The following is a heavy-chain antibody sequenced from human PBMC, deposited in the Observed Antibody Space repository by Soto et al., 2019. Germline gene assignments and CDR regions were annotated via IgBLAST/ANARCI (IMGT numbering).Heavy chain of an antibody. J-gene: IGHJ4*01. CDR1: GYTFTGYN. CDR2: INPNSGDT. Sequence: QVQLVQSGAEVKKPGASVKVSCKASGYTFTGYNMHWVRQAPGQGLEWMGWINPNSGDTNYVQKFQGRVTMTRDTSISTAYMELSSLGSDDTAVYYCALGHCTGGICYYLAGYWGHGTRVTVSS. V-gene: IGHV1-2*02. D-gene: IGHD2-15*01. CDR3: ALGHCTGGICYYLAGY.